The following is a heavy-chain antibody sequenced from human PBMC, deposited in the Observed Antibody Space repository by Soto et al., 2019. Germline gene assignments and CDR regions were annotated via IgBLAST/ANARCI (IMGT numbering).Heavy chain of an antibody. CDR1: GGSISSYY. D-gene: IGHD4-17*01. V-gene: IGHV4-59*04. J-gene: IGHJ4*02. CDR3: ARHYGAQIFDY. CDR2: IYYSGST. Sequence: SETLALTCTVSGGSISSYYWSWIRQPPGKGLEWIGYIYYSGSTYYNPSLKSRVTISVDTSKNQFSLKLSSVTAADTAVYYCARHYGAQIFDYWGQGTPVTVSS.